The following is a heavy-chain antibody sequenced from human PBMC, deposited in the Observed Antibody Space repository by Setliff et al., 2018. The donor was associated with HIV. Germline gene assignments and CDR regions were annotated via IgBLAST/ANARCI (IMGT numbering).Heavy chain of an antibody. CDR3: ARAPHVAAAGTGGFDY. CDR1: GYTFTGYY. V-gene: IGHV1-2*04. CDR2: INPNSGGT. J-gene: IGHJ4*02. Sequence: ASVKVSCKASGYTFTGYYMHWVRQAPGQGLEWMGWINPNSGGTNYAQKFQGWVTMTRETSISTAYMELGRLRSDDTAVYYCARAPHVAAAGTGGFDYWGQGTLVTVSS. D-gene: IGHD6-13*01.